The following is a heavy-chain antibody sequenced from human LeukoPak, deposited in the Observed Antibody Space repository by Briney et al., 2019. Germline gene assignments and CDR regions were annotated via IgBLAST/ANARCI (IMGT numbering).Heavy chain of an antibody. D-gene: IGHD6-19*01. CDR2: IGAYNGNT. J-gene: IGHJ4*02. CDR3: ARDVPTYSSGWYDY. V-gene: IGHV1-18*01. CDR1: GYTFTSYG. Sequence: GASVKVSCKASGYTFTSYGISWVRQAPGQGLEWMGWIGAYNGNTNYAQKLQGRVTMTTDTSTSTAYMELRSLRSDDTAVYYCARDVPTYSSGWYDYWGQGTLVTVSS.